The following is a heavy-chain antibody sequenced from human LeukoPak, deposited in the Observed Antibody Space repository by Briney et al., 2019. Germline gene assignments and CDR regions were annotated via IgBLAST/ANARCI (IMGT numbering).Heavy chain of an antibody. CDR3: AKDGSWGDYQFYFYMDV. CDR2: ISGSGYYT. Sequence: GGSLRLSCEASGFTFGSFAMSWVRQAPGKGLEWVSGISGSGYYTYYADSVKGRFTISRDNSKDTLYIEMNSLRAEDTALYFCAKDGSWGDYQFYFYMDVWGKGTTVTVSS. V-gene: IGHV3-23*01. D-gene: IGHD2-2*01. CDR1: GFTFGSFA. J-gene: IGHJ6*03.